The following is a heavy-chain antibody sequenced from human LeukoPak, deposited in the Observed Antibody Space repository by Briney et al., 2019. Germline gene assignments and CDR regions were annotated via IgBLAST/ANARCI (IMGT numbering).Heavy chain of an antibody. V-gene: IGHV3-73*01. D-gene: IGHD3-10*01. CDR2: IRSTANGYAT. CDR1: GFTFSGSA. J-gene: IGHJ4*02. CDR3: TGNYYGSGSYADFDY. Sequence: GGSLRLSCAASGFTFSGSALHWVGQASGKGLEGVGRIRSTANGYATAYAASVKGRFTISRDDSKNTAYLQMDSLKTEDTAVYYCTGNYYGSGSYADFDYWGQGTLVTVSS.